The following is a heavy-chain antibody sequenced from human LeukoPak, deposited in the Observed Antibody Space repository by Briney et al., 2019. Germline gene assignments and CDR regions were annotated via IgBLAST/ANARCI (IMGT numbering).Heavy chain of an antibody. CDR3: AKGSGYSSSSMAG. CDR2: ISGSGGST. CDR1: GFTFSSYA. Sequence: GGSLRLSCAASGFTFSSYAMSWVRQAPGKGLEWVSAISGSGGSTYYADSVRGRFTISRDNSKNTLYLQMNSLRAEDTAVYYCAKGSGYSSSSMAGRGQGTLVTVSS. J-gene: IGHJ4*02. V-gene: IGHV3-23*01. D-gene: IGHD6-6*01.